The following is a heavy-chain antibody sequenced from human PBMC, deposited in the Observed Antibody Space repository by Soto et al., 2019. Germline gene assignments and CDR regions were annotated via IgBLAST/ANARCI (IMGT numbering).Heavy chain of an antibody. D-gene: IGHD1-7*01. CDR2: IKTDGSQT. J-gene: IGHJ4*02. V-gene: IGHV3-7*03. CDR1: GFTFRGYW. CDR3: VRGTPTPGLDY. Sequence: EVQLVESGGGLVQPGGSLRLSFVVSGFTFRGYWMNWVRQAPGKGLEWLGNIKTDGSQTYYVESVKGRFTFSRDNAKNSLYLQMNSLRAEDTAVYYCVRGTPTPGLDYWGQGTLVSVSS.